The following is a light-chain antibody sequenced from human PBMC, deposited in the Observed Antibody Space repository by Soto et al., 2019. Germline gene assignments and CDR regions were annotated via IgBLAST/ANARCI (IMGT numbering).Light chain of an antibody. CDR2: DTS. CDR3: QHRKT. Sequence: EIVLTHSPGTLSLSPGERATLSCRASQSVSSSYLAWYQQKPGQAPRLLIYDTSSRATGIPDRFSGSGSGTDFTLTISRLEPEDFAVYYCQHRKTFGQGTKVDIK. J-gene: IGKJ1*01. CDR1: QSVSSSY. V-gene: IGKV3-20*01.